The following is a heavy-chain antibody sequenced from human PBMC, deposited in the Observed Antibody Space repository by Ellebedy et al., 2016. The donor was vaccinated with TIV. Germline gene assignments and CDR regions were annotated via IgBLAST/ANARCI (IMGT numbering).Heavy chain of an antibody. CDR3: ATTVEYNVYY. Sequence: GESLKISCAASGFSFRTHNMNWVRQAPGKGLEWVSYITSDEKRIAYADSVKGRFTISRDNARNSLYLQMNSLRAEDTAVYYCATTVEYNVYYWGQGALVTVSS. CDR1: GFSFRTHN. CDR2: ITSDEKRI. J-gene: IGHJ4*02. V-gene: IGHV3-48*04. D-gene: IGHD4-23*01.